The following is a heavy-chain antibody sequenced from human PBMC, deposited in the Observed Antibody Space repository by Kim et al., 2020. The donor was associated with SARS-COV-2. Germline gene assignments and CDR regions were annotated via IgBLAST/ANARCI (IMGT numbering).Heavy chain of an antibody. J-gene: IGHJ4*02. CDR3: ARVRGDFWRGYYFDY. CDR1: GFTFSSYW. Sequence: GGSLRLSCAASGFTFSSYWMHWVRQAPGKGLVWVSRINSDGSSTSYADSVKGRFTISRDNAKNTLYLQMNSLRAEDTAVYYCARVRGDFWRGYYFDYWGPGTLGTVSS. CDR2: INSDGSST. V-gene: IGHV3-74*01. D-gene: IGHD3-3*01.